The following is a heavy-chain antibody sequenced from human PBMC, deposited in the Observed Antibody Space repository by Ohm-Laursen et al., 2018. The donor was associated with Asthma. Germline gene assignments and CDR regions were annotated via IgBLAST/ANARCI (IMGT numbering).Heavy chain of an antibody. V-gene: IGHV3-30-3*01. D-gene: IGHD3-3*01. CDR3: ARDVMEWYLPAFDF. CDR1: GFTFRSYA. Sequence: SLRLSCAASGFTFRSYAMHWVRQAPGKGLEWVAGGGSYYDGGLKYYADSVNGRFTVSRDDSKNTLYLQMDSLRPDDTAVYYCARDVMEWYLPAFDFWGQGTLVTVSS. J-gene: IGHJ4*02. CDR2: GGSYYDGGLK.